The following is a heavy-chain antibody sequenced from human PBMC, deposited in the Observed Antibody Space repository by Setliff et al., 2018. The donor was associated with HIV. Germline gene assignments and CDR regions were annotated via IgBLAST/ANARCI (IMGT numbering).Heavy chain of an antibody. Sequence: SVKVSCKASGGTFSSYAISWVRQAPGQGLEWMGGIIPIFGTANYAQKFQARVTITADESTSTAYMELSSLRSEDTAVYYCATAERLDTSASYWFGYWGQGTVVTVSS. CDR1: GGTFSSYA. J-gene: IGHJ4*02. CDR2: IIPIFGTA. CDR3: ATAERLDTSASYWFGY. V-gene: IGHV1-69*13. D-gene: IGHD6-19*01.